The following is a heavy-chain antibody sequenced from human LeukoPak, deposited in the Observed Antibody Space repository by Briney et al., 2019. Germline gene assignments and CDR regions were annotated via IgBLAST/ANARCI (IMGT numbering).Heavy chain of an antibody. CDR3: AKGGAQV. CDR1: GFTFSNYE. D-gene: IGHD1-26*01. V-gene: IGHV3-23*01. J-gene: IGHJ4*02. Sequence: GGSLRLSCAASGFTFSNYEMNWVRQAPGKGLEWVSAISSSGGSTYYADSVRGRFIISRDSSKNTLYLQMNSLRAEDTAVYYCAKGGAQVGGQGTLVTVSS. CDR2: ISSSGGST.